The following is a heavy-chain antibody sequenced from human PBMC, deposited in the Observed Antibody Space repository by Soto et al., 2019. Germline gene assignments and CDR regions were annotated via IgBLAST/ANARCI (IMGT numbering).Heavy chain of an antibody. CDR3: AREMSYYFDS. CDR1: GDSISRDGYS. Sequence: QLQESGSGLVKPSQTLVLTCTVSGDSISRDGYSWSWLRQPPGKGLEWIGDIYHSGATYYNPSLKSRVTTSVDKSKNQFSLRLASVTAADTAVYYCAREMSYYFDSWGHGTLVTVSS. CDR2: IYHSGAT. V-gene: IGHV4-30-2*01. J-gene: IGHJ4*01.